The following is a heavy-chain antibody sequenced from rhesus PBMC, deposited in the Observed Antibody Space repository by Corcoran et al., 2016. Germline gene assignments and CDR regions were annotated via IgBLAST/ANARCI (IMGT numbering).Heavy chain of an antibody. J-gene: IGHJ4*01. Sequence: EVQLVQSGAGVKSPGESLRISCKTSGYSFPNYWISWVRQKPGKGLAWMGRSHPVDSDTRYSPSFQGQVTISADMSIHTAYLQWSSLKASGTATYYCATMYSGNSNYFDYWGQGVLVTVSS. D-gene: IGHD1-44*01. CDR3: ATMYSGNSNYFDY. CDR2: SHPVDSDT. V-gene: IGHV5-2*01. CDR1: GYSFPNYW.